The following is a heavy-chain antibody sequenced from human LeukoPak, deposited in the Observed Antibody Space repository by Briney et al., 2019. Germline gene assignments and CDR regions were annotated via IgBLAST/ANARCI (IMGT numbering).Heavy chain of an antibody. J-gene: IGHJ5*02. V-gene: IGHV4-34*01. D-gene: IGHD5-18*01. CDR2: INHSGST. CDR1: GGSFSGYY. Sequence: KPSETLSLTCAVYGGSFSGYYWSWIRQPPGKGLEWIGEINHSGSTNYNPSLKSRVTISVDTSKNQFSLKLSSVTAADTAVYYCARAVDTAMVRWFDPWGQGTLVTVSS. CDR3: ARAVDTAMVRWFDP.